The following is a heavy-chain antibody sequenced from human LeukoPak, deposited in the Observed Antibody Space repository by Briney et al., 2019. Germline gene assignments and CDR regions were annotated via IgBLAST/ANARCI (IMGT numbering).Heavy chain of an antibody. J-gene: IGHJ4*02. V-gene: IGHV4-4*07. CDR3: ATYDHQLACDN. CDR2: MYTSGST. Sequence: SETLSLTCTVSRGPMSRYYWPWTRQPAGKGLEWIGRMYTSGSTNYNPSLKSRVTMSIDTSKKQFSLRLHSVTAADTAVYYCATYDHQLACDNWGQGTLVTVSS. D-gene: IGHD6-13*01. CDR1: RGPMSRYY.